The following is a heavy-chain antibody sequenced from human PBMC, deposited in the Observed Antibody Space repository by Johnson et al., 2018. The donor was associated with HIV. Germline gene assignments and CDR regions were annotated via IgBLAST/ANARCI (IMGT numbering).Heavy chain of an antibody. Sequence: VQLVESGGGVVQPGRSLRLSCAASGFTFSSYVMHWVRQAPGKGLEWVSAIGSAGDTYYPGSVKGRFTISRENAKNSLYLQMNSLRAGDTAVYYCARGPSVVTLHAFDLWGQGTLVTVSS. CDR1: GFTFSSYV. D-gene: IGHD4-23*01. J-gene: IGHJ3*01. V-gene: IGHV3-13*01. CDR2: IGSAGDT. CDR3: ARGPSVVTLHAFDL.